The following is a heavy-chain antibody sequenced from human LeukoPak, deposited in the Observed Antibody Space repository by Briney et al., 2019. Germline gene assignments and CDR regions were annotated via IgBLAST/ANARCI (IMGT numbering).Heavy chain of an antibody. CDR3: TSGEVWYY. CDR1: GLSFMRDW. V-gene: IGHV3-74*01. Sequence: GGSLRLSCTVSGLSFMRDWIYWVRQGPGKGLVYVSRISKDGTSTDYADSVKGRFTISRDNAKDTVYLQMTSLRADDTAMYYCTSGEVWYYWGQGTLVTVSS. CDR2: ISKDGTST. J-gene: IGHJ4*02. D-gene: IGHD3-3*01.